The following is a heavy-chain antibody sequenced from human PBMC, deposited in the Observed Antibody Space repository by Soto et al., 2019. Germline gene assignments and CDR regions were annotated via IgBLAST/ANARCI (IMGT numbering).Heavy chain of an antibody. D-gene: IGHD2-2*01. J-gene: IGHJ4*02. CDR2: IIPIFGTA. Sequence: SVKVSCKASGGTFSSYAISWVRQAPGQGLEWMGGIIPIFGTANYAQKFQGRVTITADESTSTAYMELSSLRSEDTAVYYCARSWAPGYCISTSCYYFDYWGQGTLVTVSS. CDR3: ARSWAPGYCISTSCYYFDY. CDR1: GGTFSSYA. V-gene: IGHV1-69*13.